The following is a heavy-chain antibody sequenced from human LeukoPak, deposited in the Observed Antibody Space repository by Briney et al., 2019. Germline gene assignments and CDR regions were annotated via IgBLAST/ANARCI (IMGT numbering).Heavy chain of an antibody. J-gene: IGHJ4*02. CDR3: AKGAASRGYTYVAN. Sequence: PGGSLRLSCAASAFTFRSYAMIWVRRAPGKGLEWVSTVSGSGGSTYYADSVKGRFTISRDNSNNTLYLQMNSLRAEDTAVYYCAKGAASRGYTYVANWGQGTLVTVSS. V-gene: IGHV3-23*01. CDR1: AFTFRSYA. D-gene: IGHD5-18*01. CDR2: VSGSGGST.